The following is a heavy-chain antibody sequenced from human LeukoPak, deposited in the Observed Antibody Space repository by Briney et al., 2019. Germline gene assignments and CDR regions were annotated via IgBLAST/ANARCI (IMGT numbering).Heavy chain of an antibody. J-gene: IGHJ6*03. CDR1: GFTFGDYA. V-gene: IGHV3-49*04. CDR3: TRVRSGYYALYYYYYYMDV. D-gene: IGHD3-3*01. CDR2: IRSKAYGGTT. Sequence: GRSLRLSCTASGFTFGDYAMSWVRQAPGKGLEWVGFIRSKAYGGTTEYAASVKGRFTISRDDSKSIAYLQMNSLKTEDTAVYYCTRVRSGYYALYYYYYYMDVWGKGTTVTVSS.